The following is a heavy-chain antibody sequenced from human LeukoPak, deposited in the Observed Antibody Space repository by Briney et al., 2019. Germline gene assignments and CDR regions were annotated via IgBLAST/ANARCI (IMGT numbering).Heavy chain of an antibody. CDR3: ARAYRSRQLPFPTLDYYYYYMDV. J-gene: IGHJ6*03. CDR2: TYYRSKWYN. CDR1: GDSVSSNSAA. Sequence: SQTLSLTCAISGDSVSSNSAAWNWIRQSPSRGLEWLGRTYYRSKWYNDYAVSVKSRITINPDTSKNQFSLQLNSVTPEDTAVYYCARAYRSRQLPFPTLDYYYYYMDVWGKGTTVTVSS. V-gene: IGHV6-1*01. D-gene: IGHD6-6*01.